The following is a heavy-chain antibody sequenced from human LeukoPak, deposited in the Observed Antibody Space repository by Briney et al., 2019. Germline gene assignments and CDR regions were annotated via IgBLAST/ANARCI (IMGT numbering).Heavy chain of an antibody. J-gene: IGHJ6*02. Sequence: PGGSLRLSCAASGFTFSSYAMSWVRQAPGKGLEWVSAISGSGGSTYYADSVKGRFTISRDNSKNTLYLQMNSLRAEDTAVYYCAKDLRIGYCSGGSCYYYYYGMDVWGQGTTVTVSS. V-gene: IGHV3-23*01. CDR2: ISGSGGST. D-gene: IGHD2-15*01. CDR3: AKDLRIGYCSGGSCYYYYYGMDV. CDR1: GFTFSSYA.